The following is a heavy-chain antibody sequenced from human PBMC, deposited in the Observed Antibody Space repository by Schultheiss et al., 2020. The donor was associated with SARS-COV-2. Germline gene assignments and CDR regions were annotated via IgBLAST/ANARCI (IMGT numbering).Heavy chain of an antibody. CDR2: IYHSGST. J-gene: IGHJ4*02. D-gene: IGHD2-15*01. CDR1: GYSISSGYY. Sequence: SQTLSLTCAVSGYSISSGYYWGWIRQPPGKGLEWIGSIYHSGSTYYNPSLKSRVTISVDTSKNQFSLKLSSVTAADTAVYYCAKDIVVVVAAMDYWGQGTLVTVSS. V-gene: IGHV4-38-2*02. CDR3: AKDIVVVVAAMDY.